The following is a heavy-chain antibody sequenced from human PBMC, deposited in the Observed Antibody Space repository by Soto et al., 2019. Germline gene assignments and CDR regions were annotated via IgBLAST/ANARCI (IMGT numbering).Heavy chain of an antibody. CDR1: GGSISSYY. CDR2: IYYSGST. D-gene: IGHD2-2*01. Sequence: QVQLQESGPGLVKPSETLSLTCTVSGGSISSYYWSWIRQPPGKGLEWIGYIYYSGSTNYNPSLKSRVTIAVDTSKNQFSLTLSSVTAADTVVYYCARLDIVVVPAALAVFDYWGQGTLVTVSS. CDR3: ARLDIVVVPAALAVFDY. J-gene: IGHJ4*02. V-gene: IGHV4-59*08.